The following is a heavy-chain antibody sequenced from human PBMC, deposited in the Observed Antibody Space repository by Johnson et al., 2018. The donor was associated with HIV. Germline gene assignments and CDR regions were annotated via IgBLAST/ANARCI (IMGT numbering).Heavy chain of an antibody. V-gene: IGHV3-30*19. CDR2: ISFDGSNE. J-gene: IGHJ3*02. CDR1: GFTFSSYG. Sequence: QVQLVESGGGVVQPGKSLRLSCVASGFTFSSYGMHWVRQAPGRGLEWVAVISFDGSNEYYADSVKGRFTISRDNSKNTLYLQMNSLRAEDTAVYYCAKSSGSSGALDIWGQGTMVTVSS. CDR3: AKSSGSSGALDI. D-gene: IGHD2-15*01.